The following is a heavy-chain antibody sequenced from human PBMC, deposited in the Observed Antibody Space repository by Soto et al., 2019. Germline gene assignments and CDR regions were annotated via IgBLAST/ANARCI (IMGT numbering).Heavy chain of an antibody. Sequence: SGGSLRLSCAASGFTFSSYEMNWVRQAPGKGLEWVSYISSSGSTIYYADSVKGRFTISRDNAKNSLYLQMNSLRAEDTAVYYCARVTLYDSSGYIYWGQGTLVTVSS. J-gene: IGHJ4*02. CDR2: ISSSGSTI. CDR1: GFTFSSYE. CDR3: ARVTLYDSSGYIY. V-gene: IGHV3-48*03. D-gene: IGHD3-22*01.